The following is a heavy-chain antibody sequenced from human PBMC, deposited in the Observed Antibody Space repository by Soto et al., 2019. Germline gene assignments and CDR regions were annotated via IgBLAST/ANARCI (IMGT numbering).Heavy chain of an antibody. CDR2: ISSSSNYI. Sequence: PGGSLRLSCAASRFTFSDYGMIWVRQSPGKGLEWVSSISSSSNYIYYADSVKGRFTISRDNAKNSLYLRMNSLRAEDTAVYYCARDLGSGSDWGQGTLVTVSS. V-gene: IGHV3-21*01. D-gene: IGHD1-26*01. J-gene: IGHJ4*02. CDR3: ARDLGSGSD. CDR1: RFTFSDYG.